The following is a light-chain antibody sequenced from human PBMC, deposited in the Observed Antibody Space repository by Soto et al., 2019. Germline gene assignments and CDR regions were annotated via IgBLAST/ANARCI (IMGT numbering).Light chain of an antibody. J-gene: IGKJ4*01. CDR1: QSVSSSY. V-gene: IGKV3-20*01. Sequence: EIVLTQSPGTLSLSPGERATLSCRASQSVSSSYLAWYQQKPGQAPRLLIYGASSRATGIPDRFRGSGSGTDFTLTISRLEPEDFAVYYCQQYGSSPLTFGGGTTVEIK. CDR3: QQYGSSPLT. CDR2: GAS.